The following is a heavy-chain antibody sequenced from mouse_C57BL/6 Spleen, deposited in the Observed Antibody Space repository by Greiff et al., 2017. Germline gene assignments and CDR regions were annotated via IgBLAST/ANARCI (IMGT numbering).Heavy chain of an antibody. V-gene: IGHV1-64*01. J-gene: IGHJ3*01. D-gene: IGHD1-1*01. Sequence: QVQLKQPGAELVKPGASVKLSCKASGYTFTSYWMHWVKQRPGQGLEWIGMIHPNSGSTNYNEKFKSKATLTVDKSSSTAYMQLSSLTSEDSAVYYCARTITTVVDPFAYWGQGTLVTVSA. CDR1: GYTFTSYW. CDR2: IHPNSGST. CDR3: ARTITTVVDPFAY.